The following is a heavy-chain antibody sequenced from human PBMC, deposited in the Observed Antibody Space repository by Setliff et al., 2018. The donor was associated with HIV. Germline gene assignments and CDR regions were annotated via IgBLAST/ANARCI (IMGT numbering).Heavy chain of an antibody. CDR1: RFDFNNYW. CDR2: IGQDGSEK. V-gene: IGHV3-7*01. CDR3: ARKLRPGHGVDV. Sequence: GESLRLSCAASRFDFNNYWMCWVRQAPGKGLEWVANIGQDGSEKNYVDSVKGRFTISRDNAKNSMDLQMNSLGAEDTAIYYCARKLRPGHGVDVWGQGTTVTVSS. D-gene: IGHD3-10*01. J-gene: IGHJ6*02.